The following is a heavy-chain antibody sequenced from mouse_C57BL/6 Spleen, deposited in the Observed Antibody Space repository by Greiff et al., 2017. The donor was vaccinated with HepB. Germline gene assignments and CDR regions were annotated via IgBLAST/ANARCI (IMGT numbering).Heavy chain of an antibody. D-gene: IGHD2-12*01. Sequence: EVKLMESGGGLVQPGGSLSLSCAASGFTFTDYYMSWVRQPPGKALEWLGFIRNKANGYTTEYSASVKGRFTISRDNSQSILYLQMNALRAEDSATYYCARYYDDGYGDFDGWGTGTTVTVAS. V-gene: IGHV7-3*01. J-gene: IGHJ1*03. CDR2: IRNKANGYTT. CDR1: GFTFTDYY. CDR3: ARYYDDGYGDFDG.